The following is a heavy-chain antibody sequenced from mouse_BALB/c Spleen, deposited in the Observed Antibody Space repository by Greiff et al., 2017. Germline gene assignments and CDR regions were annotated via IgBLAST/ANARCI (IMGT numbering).Heavy chain of an antibody. J-gene: IGHJ4*01. CDR1: GFTFSSFG. Sequence: EVNVVESGGGLVQPGGSRKLSCAASGFTFSSFGMRWVPQAPAKGLEWVAYISSGRSTLYYADTVKGRFTISSDNPKNTLFLHMTRLRSEATAMYYCARLGYAMDDWGQGTSVTVGS. CDR3: ARLGYAMDD. V-gene: IGHV5-17*02. CDR2: ISSGRSTL.